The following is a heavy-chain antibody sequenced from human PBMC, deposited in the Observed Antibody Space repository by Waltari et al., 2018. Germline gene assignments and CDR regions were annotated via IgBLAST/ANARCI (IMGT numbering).Heavy chain of an antibody. J-gene: IGHJ4*02. V-gene: IGHV3-23*01. D-gene: IGHD1-20*01. CDR2: ISGSGGST. CDR3: AKGLTGRYYYFDY. CDR1: GFTFSSYA. Sequence: EVQLLASGGGLVQPGGSLRLPCAASGFTFSSYAMVWVPQAPGKGLEWVSAISGSGGSTYYADSVKGRFTISRDNSKNTLYLQMNSLRAEDTAVYYCAKGLTGRYYYFDYWGQGTLVTVSS.